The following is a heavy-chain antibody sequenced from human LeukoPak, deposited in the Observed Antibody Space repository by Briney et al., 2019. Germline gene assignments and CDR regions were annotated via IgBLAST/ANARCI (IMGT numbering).Heavy chain of an antibody. CDR1: XXXFTSYD. CDR2: MNPNSGNT. Sequence: ASVKVSXKASXXXFTSYDINWARQATGQGLEWMGWMNPNSGNTGYAQKFQGRVTMTRNTSISTAYMELSSLRSEDTAVYYCARVNRRWGYSGYDLGYWGQGTLVTVSS. V-gene: IGHV1-8*01. CDR3: ARVNRRWGYSGYDLGY. D-gene: IGHD5-12*01. J-gene: IGHJ4*02.